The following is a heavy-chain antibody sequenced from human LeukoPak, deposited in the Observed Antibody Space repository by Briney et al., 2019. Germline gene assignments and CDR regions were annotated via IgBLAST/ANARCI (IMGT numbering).Heavy chain of an antibody. CDR3: ARVPGAYYDISIGFGSGWFDP. V-gene: IGHV4-38-2*02. CDR1: GYSISSGYY. CDR2: IYHSGNT. Sequence: SETLSLTCTVSGYSISSGYYWGWIRQPPGKGLEWIANIYHSGNTYYNPSLKSRVTISVDTSRNQFSLKLRSMTATDTAMYYCARVPGAYYDISIGFGSGWFDPWGQGILVTVSS. D-gene: IGHD3-9*01. J-gene: IGHJ5*02.